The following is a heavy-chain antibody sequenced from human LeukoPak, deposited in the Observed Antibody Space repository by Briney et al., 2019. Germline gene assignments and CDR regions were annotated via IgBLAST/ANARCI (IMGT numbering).Heavy chain of an antibody. J-gene: IGHJ6*02. CDR1: GGSISSYY. D-gene: IGHD3-3*01. CDR2: IYYSGST. V-gene: IGHV4-59*01. CDR3: ARDPLGSGYYGNYYGMDV. Sequence: SETLSLTCTVSGGSISSYYCSWIRQPPGKGLEWIGYIYYSGSTNYNPSLKSRVTISVDTSKNQFSLKLSSVTAADTAVYYCARDPLGSGYYGNYYGMDVWGQGTTVTVSS.